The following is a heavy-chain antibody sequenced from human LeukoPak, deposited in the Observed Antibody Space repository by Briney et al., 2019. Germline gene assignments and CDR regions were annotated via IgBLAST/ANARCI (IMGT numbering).Heavy chain of an antibody. CDR3: ARDLTTADSYYYYMDV. D-gene: IGHD1-14*01. V-gene: IGHV1-69*05. CDR1: GGTFSSYA. Sequence: GASVKVSCKASGGTFSSYAISWVRQAPGQGLEWMGGIIPIFGTANYAQKFQGRVTITTDESTSTAYMELSRLRSDDTAVYYCARDLTTADSYYYYMDVWGKGTTVTVSS. CDR2: IIPIFGTA. J-gene: IGHJ6*03.